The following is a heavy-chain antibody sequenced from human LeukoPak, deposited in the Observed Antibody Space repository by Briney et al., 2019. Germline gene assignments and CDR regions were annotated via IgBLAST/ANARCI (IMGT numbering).Heavy chain of an antibody. D-gene: IGHD3-3*01. Sequence: PGGSLRLSCAASGFTFSSYWMSWVRQAPGKGLEWVANIKQDGSEKYYVDSVKGRFTISRDNAKNSLYLQMNSLRAEDTAVYYCARHDFWSGYYLNWFDPWGQGTLVTVSS. CDR2: IKQDGSEK. V-gene: IGHV3-7*01. CDR1: GFTFSSYW. CDR3: ARHDFWSGYYLNWFDP. J-gene: IGHJ5*02.